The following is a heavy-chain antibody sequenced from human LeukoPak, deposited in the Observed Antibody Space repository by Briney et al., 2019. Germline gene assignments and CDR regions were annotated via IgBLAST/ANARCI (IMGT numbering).Heavy chain of an antibody. CDR2: INPSGGST. Sequence: GASVKVSCKASGYTFTSYYMHWVRQAPGQGLEWMGIINPSGGSTSYAQKFQGRVTMTRDMSTSTVYMELSSLRSEDTAVYYCARDSAMVRGSSPYYYYYYYMDVWGKGTTVTVSS. V-gene: IGHV1-46*01. CDR1: GYTFTSYY. J-gene: IGHJ6*03. CDR3: ARDSAMVRGSSPYYYYYYYMDV. D-gene: IGHD3-10*01.